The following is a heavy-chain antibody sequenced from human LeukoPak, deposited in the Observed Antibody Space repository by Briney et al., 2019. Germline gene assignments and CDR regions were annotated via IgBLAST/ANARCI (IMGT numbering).Heavy chain of an antibody. Sequence: GGSLRLSCAASGFTFSNYWMSWVRQAPGKGLEWVANINQDGSETYYVDSVKGRFTISRDNAKNSLELHMNSLRAEDTALYYCAREGGYTVFDYWGQGTLVTVSS. CDR2: INQDGSET. V-gene: IGHV3-7*01. CDR1: GFTFSNYW. J-gene: IGHJ4*02. CDR3: AREGGYTVFDY. D-gene: IGHD5-24*01.